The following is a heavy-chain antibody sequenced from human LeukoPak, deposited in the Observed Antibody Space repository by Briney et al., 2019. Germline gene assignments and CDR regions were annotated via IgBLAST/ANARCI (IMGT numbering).Heavy chain of an antibody. CDR3: ARHGQVSWVSQLGY. CDR1: GYSFTSYW. Sequence: GESLKISCRGSGYSFTSYWIGWGRQLPGKGLEWRGIIYPGDSDTRYSPSFQGQVTISADKSISTAYLQWSSLKASDTAMYYCARHGQVSWVSQLGYWGQGTLVTVSS. V-gene: IGHV5-51*01. CDR2: IYPGDSDT. J-gene: IGHJ4*02. D-gene: IGHD1-1*01.